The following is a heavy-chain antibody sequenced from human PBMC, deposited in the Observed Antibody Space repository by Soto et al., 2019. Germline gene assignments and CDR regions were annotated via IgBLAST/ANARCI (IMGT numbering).Heavy chain of an antibody. Sequence: PSETLSLTCAVSGGSISSSNWWSWVRQPPGKGLEWIGEIYHSGSTNYNPSLKSRVTISVDKSKNQFSLKLSSVTAADTAVYYCARGVAGTQGIFYYYYGLDFRAQGTTDPVS. CDR2: IYHSGST. D-gene: IGHD6-19*01. J-gene: IGHJ6*02. CDR1: GGSISSSNW. V-gene: IGHV4-4*02. CDR3: ARGVAGTQGIFYYYYGLDF.